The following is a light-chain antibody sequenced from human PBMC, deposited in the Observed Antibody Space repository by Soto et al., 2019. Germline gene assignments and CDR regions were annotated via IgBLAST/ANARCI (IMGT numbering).Light chain of an antibody. CDR2: GAS. CDR1: QSISTN. Sequence: EIVMTQSPATLSVSPGERATLSCRASQSISTNLAWYQQKPGQAPRLLIYGASTRPTCIPARFSGSGSGTEFTLTISSLQSEDFAVYYCQQYNNWPPLTFGGGTKVEIK. V-gene: IGKV3-15*01. J-gene: IGKJ4*01. CDR3: QQYNNWPPLT.